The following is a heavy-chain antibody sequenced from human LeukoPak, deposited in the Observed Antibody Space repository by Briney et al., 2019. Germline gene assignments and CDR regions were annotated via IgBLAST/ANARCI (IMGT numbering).Heavy chain of an antibody. V-gene: IGHV4-39*07. Sequence: SETLSLTCTVSGGSISNSGYYWSWIRQPPGKGLEWIAEIHHSGSTNYNPSLKSRVTISIDTSKNQFSLRLSSVTAADTAVYYCARSDYGSGNYYWSLDYWGQGTLVTVSS. D-gene: IGHD3-10*01. CDR2: IHHSGST. J-gene: IGHJ4*02. CDR3: ARSDYGSGNYYWSLDY. CDR1: GGSISNSGYY.